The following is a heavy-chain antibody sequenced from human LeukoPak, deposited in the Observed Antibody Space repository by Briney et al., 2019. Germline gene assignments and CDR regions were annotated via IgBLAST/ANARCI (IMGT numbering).Heavy chain of an antibody. J-gene: IGHJ4*02. CDR3: WRDY. CDR2: VSGSGDST. V-gene: IGHV3-23*01. CDR1: GGSISSGGYY. Sequence: ETLSLTCTVSGGSISSGGYYWSWVRQASGKGLEWVSGVSGSGDSTYYADSVRGRFTISRDNSKNTLYLQMNSLRAEDTAVYYCWRDYWGQGTLVTVSS.